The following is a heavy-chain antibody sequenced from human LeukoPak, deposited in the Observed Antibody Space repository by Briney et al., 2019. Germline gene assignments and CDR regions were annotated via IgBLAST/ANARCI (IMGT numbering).Heavy chain of an antibody. CDR3: AREQLWSGPNRFDS. Sequence: SQTLSLTCGISGDSVSSKSGGWNWIRQSSSRGLEWLGRTYYTSKWYNEYAVSMKSRITINSDTSKNQLSPHLDSVTPEDTAVYYCAREQLWSGPNRFDSWGQGTLVTVSS. CDR2: TYYTSKWYN. CDR1: GDSVSSKSGG. D-gene: IGHD5-18*01. V-gene: IGHV6-1*01. J-gene: IGHJ5*01.